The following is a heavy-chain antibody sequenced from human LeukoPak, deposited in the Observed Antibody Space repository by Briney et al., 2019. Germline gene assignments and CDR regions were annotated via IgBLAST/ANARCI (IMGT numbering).Heavy chain of an antibody. J-gene: IGHJ5*02. Sequence: ASVKVSCKASGYTFTGYYMHRVRQAPGQGLEWMGWINPNSGGTNYAQKFQGRVTMTRDTSISTAYMELSRLRSDDTAVYYCARSEQLPNWFDPWGQGTLVTVSS. CDR3: ARSEQLPNWFDP. CDR2: INPNSGGT. CDR1: GYTFTGYY. V-gene: IGHV1-2*02. D-gene: IGHD6-13*01.